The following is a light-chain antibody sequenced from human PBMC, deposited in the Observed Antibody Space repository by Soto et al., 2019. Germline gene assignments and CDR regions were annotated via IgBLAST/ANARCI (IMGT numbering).Light chain of an antibody. V-gene: IGKV3-20*01. CDR3: QQYVSSPRT. CDR1: LNISSAF. J-gene: IGKJ1*01. CDR2: AAS. Sequence: EIVLTQSPGTLSLSPGERATLSCRASLNISSAFLAWYQHKPGQAPRPLISAASSRATGIPDRFSGSGSGTDFTLTIRGLEPEDFAVYYCQQYVSSPRTFGQGTKVEI.